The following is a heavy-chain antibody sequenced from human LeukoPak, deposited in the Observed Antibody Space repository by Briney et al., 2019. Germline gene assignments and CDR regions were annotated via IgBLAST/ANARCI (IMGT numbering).Heavy chain of an antibody. Sequence: ASVKVSCKASGYTFTGYYMHWVRQAPGQGLEWMGWMNPNSGNTGYAQKFQGRVTMTRNTSISTAYMELSSLRSEDTAVYYCARFPRDSSGWYGYWGQGTLVTVSS. CDR3: ARFPRDSSGWYGY. CDR2: MNPNSGNT. V-gene: IGHV1-8*02. J-gene: IGHJ4*02. CDR1: GYTFTGYY. D-gene: IGHD6-19*01.